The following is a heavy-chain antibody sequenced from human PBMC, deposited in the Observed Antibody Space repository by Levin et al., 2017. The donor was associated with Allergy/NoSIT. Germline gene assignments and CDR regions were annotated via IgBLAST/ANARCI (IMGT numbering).Heavy chain of an antibody. CDR1: GYTLTELS. CDR2: FDPEDGET. V-gene: IGHV1-24*01. Sequence: ASVKVSCKVSGYTLTELSMHWVRQAPGKGLEWMGGFDPEDGETIYAQKFQGRVTMTEDTSTDTAYMELSSLRSEDTAVYYCATASLAAAGFDYWGQGTLVTVSS. D-gene: IGHD6-13*01. CDR3: ATASLAAAGFDY. J-gene: IGHJ4*02.